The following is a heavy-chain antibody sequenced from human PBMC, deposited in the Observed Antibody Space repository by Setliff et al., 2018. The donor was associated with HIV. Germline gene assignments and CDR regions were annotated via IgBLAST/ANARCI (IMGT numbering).Heavy chain of an antibody. CDR3: ARDRAYFSSGSCYRPLVYYFYYMDV. D-gene: IGHD2-15*01. V-gene: IGHV1-2*02. J-gene: IGHJ6*03. Sequence: ASVKVSCKASGFTFSDYYMHWVRQAPGQGLEWMGWVRPYNADKNYAQKFQGRVTMTSDTSISTAYLELSGLTSDDTAIYYCARDRAYFSSGSCYRPLVYYFYYMDVWGTGTTVTVSS. CDR1: GFTFSDYY. CDR2: VRPYNADK.